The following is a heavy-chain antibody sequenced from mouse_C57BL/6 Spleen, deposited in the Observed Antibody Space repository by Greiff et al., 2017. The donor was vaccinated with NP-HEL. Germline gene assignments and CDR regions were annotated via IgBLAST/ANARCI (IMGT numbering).Heavy chain of an antibody. D-gene: IGHD1-1*01. J-gene: IGHJ2*01. V-gene: IGHV1-52*01. CDR2: IDPSDSET. CDR1: GYTFTSYW. CDR3: ARSPYYGSSSFDY. Sequence: VQLQQPGAELVRPGSSVKLSCKASGYTFTSYWMHWVKQRPIQGLEWIGNIDPSDSETHYNQKFKDKATLTVDKSSSTAYMQLSSLTSEDSAVYDCARSPYYGSSSFDYWGQGTTLTVSS.